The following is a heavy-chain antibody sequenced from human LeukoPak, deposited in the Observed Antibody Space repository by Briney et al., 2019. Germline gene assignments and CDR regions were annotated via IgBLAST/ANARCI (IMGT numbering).Heavy chain of an antibody. CDR2: IYYSGST. CDR1: GGSISSYY. Sequence: SETLSLTCTVSGGSISSYYWSWIRQPPGKGLEWIGYIYYSGSTNYNPSLKSRVTISVDRSKNQFSLKLSSVTAADTAVYYCARAVRQLGADYWGQGTLVTVSS. V-gene: IGHV4-59*12. J-gene: IGHJ4*02. D-gene: IGHD6-6*01. CDR3: ARAVRQLGADY.